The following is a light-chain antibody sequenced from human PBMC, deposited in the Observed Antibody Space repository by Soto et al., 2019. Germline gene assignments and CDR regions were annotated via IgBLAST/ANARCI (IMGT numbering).Light chain of an antibody. CDR1: SSNIGAGYD. J-gene: IGLJ1*01. CDR2: GNS. V-gene: IGLV1-40*01. Sequence: QSVLTQPPSVSGAPGQRVTISCTGSSSNIGAGYDVHWYQQLPGTAPKLLIYGNSNRPSGVPDRFSGSKSGTSASLAITGLQAEDEADYYCQSYDSSRPAYVFGTVTKLTVL. CDR3: QSYDSSRPAYV.